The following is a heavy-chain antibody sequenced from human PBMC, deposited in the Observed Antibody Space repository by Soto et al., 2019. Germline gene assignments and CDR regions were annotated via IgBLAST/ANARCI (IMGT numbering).Heavy chain of an antibody. CDR1: GGSVSSGSYY. D-gene: IGHD6-6*01. CDR3: ARDVPLRSSWYFDL. Sequence: QVQLQESGPGLVKPSETLSLTCTVSGGSVSSGSYYWSWIRQPPGKGLEWIGYIYYSGSTNYNPYRTRRVTISVDTSKNQGSLKQSSVTAADTAVYCCARDVPLRSSWYFDLWGRGTRVTVSS. CDR2: IYYSGST. J-gene: IGHJ2*01. V-gene: IGHV4-61*01.